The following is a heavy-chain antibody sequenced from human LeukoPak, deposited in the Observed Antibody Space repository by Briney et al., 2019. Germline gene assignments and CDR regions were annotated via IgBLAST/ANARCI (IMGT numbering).Heavy chain of an antibody. CDR2: IYYSGST. Sequence: PSETLSLTCTVSGGSVSSGSYYWSWIRQPPGKGLEWIGYIYYSGSTNYNPSLKSRVTISVDTSKNQFSLKLSSVTAADTAVYYCARVSVLLPYYYGMDVWGQGTTVTVSS. CDR3: ARVSVLLPYYYGMDV. V-gene: IGHV4-61*01. CDR1: GGSVSSGSYY. D-gene: IGHD2-15*01. J-gene: IGHJ6*02.